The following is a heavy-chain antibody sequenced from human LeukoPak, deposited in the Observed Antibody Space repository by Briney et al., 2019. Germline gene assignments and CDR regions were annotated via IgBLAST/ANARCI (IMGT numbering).Heavy chain of an antibody. Sequence: GESLKISCKGSGYIFTSYWIGWVRQMPGKGLEWMGIIYPGDSDTRYSPSFQGQVTISADKSNSTAYLQWSSLKASDTAMYYCASNDCSSTSCYADYWGQGTLVTVSS. CDR1: GYIFTSYW. CDR3: ASNDCSSTSCYADY. V-gene: IGHV5-51*01. D-gene: IGHD2-2*01. J-gene: IGHJ4*02. CDR2: IYPGDSDT.